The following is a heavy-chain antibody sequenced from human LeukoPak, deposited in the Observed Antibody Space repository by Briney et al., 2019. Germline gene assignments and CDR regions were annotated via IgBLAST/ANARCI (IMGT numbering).Heavy chain of an antibody. J-gene: IGHJ4*02. D-gene: IGHD2-15*01. CDR3: ARTRIYYFDY. CDR1: GGSISGYH. V-gene: IGHV4-59*12. Sequence: SETLFLTCNVSGGSISGYHWSWIRQPPGKGLEWIGYIYHSGSTYYNPSLKSRVTISVDRSKNQFSLKLSSVTAADTAVYYCARTRIYYFDYWGQGTLVTVSS. CDR2: IYHSGST.